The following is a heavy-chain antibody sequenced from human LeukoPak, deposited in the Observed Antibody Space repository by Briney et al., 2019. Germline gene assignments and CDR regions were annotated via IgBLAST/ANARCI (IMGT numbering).Heavy chain of an antibody. CDR2: IYSGGST. D-gene: IGHD5-18*01. V-gene: IGHV3-66*01. CDR1: GFTVSSNY. J-gene: IGHJ6*02. Sequence: GGSLGLSCAASGFTVSSNYMSWVRQAPGKGLEWVSVIYSGGSTYYADSVKGRFTISRDNSKNTLYLQMNSLRAEDTAVYYCARDRYSYGYFQDYYYYYGMDVWGQGTTVTVSS. CDR3: ARDRYSYGYFQDYYYYYGMDV.